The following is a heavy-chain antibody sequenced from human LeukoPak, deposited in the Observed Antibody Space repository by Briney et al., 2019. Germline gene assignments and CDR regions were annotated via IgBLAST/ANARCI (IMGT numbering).Heavy chain of an antibody. D-gene: IGHD2-2*01. J-gene: IGHJ5*02. CDR2: IIPIFGTA. V-gene: IGHV1-69*13. CDR3: ARAFEYQQTLYNWFDP. CDR1: GGTFSSYA. Sequence: AASVKVSCKASGGTFSSYAISWVRQAPGQGLEWMGGIIPIFGTANYAQKFQGRVTITADESTSTAYMELSSLRSEDTAVSYCARAFEYQQTLYNWFDPWGQGTLVTVSS.